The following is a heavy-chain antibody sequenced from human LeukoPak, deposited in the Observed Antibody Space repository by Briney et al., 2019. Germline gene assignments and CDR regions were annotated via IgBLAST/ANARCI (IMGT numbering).Heavy chain of an antibody. V-gene: IGHV3-13*01. CDR1: GVTFSDYY. CDR2: IGIAGDT. D-gene: IGHD6-6*01. J-gene: IGHJ6*02. CDR3: ARAPPYSSASWGYYGMDV. Sequence: PGGSLRLSCAASGVTFSDYYTHWVRQTTGKGLEWVSSIGIAGDTYYPGSVKGRFTISRENAKNSLYLQMNSLRAGDTAVYYCARAPPYSSASWGYYGMDVWGQGTTVTVSS.